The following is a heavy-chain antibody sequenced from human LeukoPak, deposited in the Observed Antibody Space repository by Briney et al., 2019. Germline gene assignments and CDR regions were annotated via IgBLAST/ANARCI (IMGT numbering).Heavy chain of an antibody. V-gene: IGHV4-34*01. D-gene: IGHD5-18*01. CDR2: INHSGST. CDR1: GGSFSGYY. Sequence: SETLSLTCAVYGGSFSGYYWSWIRQPPGKGLKWIGEINHSGSTNYNPSLKSRVTISVDTSKNQFSLKLSSVTAADTAVYYCARGDTAMVNYYFDYWGQGTLVTVSS. J-gene: IGHJ4*02. CDR3: ARGDTAMVNYYFDY.